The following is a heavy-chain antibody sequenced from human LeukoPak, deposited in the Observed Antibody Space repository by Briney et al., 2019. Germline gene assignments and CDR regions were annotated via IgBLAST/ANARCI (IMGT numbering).Heavy chain of an antibody. CDR1: GYTFTSYG. J-gene: IGHJ3*02. CDR3: ARGGSSGSYYLDAFDI. D-gene: IGHD1-26*01. Sequence: GASVKVSCKASGYTFTSYGISWVRQAPGQGLEWMGWISAYNGNTNYAQKLQGRVTMTTDTSTSTAYMELRSLRSDDTAVYYCARGGSSGSYYLDAFDIWGQGTMVTVSS. V-gene: IGHV1-18*01. CDR2: ISAYNGNT.